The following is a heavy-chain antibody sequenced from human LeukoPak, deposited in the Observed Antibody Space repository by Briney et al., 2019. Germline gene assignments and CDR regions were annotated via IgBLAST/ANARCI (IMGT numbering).Heavy chain of an antibody. D-gene: IGHD1-1*01. V-gene: IGHV1-69*01. CDR1: GGTFSSYA. CDR2: IIPIFGTA. CDR3: ASAKLETRAFDI. J-gene: IGHJ3*02. Sequence: GSSVKVSCKASGGTFSSYAISWVRQAPGQGLEWMGGIIPIFGTANYAQKFQGRVTITADESTSTAYVELSSLRSEDTAVYYCASAKLETRAFDIWGQGTMVTVSS.